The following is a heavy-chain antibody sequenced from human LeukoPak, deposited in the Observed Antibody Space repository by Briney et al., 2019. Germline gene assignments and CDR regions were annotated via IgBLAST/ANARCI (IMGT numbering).Heavy chain of an antibody. Sequence: PSDTLSLPCAVHGGSFNGYYWSWIRQPPGKGLEWIGEINDSRITKYNPSLKSRVTISVDTSKNQFSLKLNSVTAADTAVYYCARGPPMDYDILVGYYRFDYWGQGTLVTVSS. CDR2: INDSRIT. CDR3: ARGPPMDYDILVGYYRFDY. D-gene: IGHD3-9*01. CDR1: GGSFNGYY. V-gene: IGHV4-34*01. J-gene: IGHJ4*02.